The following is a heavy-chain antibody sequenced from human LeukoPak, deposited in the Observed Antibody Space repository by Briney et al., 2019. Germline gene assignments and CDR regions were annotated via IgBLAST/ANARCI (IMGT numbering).Heavy chain of an antibody. D-gene: IGHD2-2*03. Sequence: ASVKVSFKASGYTFTSYAMHWVRQAPGQRLEWMGWINAGNGNTKYSQKFQGRVTITRGTSASTAYMELSSLRSDDTAVYYCARDGYCSSTSCRPYYGMDVWGQGTTVTVSS. CDR1: GYTFTSYA. CDR3: ARDGYCSSTSCRPYYGMDV. V-gene: IGHV1-3*01. CDR2: INAGNGNT. J-gene: IGHJ6*02.